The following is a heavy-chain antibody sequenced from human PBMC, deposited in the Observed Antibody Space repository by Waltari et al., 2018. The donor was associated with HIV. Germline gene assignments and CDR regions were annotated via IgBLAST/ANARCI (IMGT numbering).Heavy chain of an antibody. Sequence: QVHLVQSGAEVKKPGASVKVSCKASGYTFTSFGISWVRQAPGTGLEWMGWISIYNGNTNYAQKFKGRVTMTTDTSTSTAYMDLRSLRSDDTAVYYCARDRIGFCSGGGCAKAYYHYYFGMDVWGQGTTVTVSS. J-gene: IGHJ6*02. D-gene: IGHD2-15*01. V-gene: IGHV1-18*01. CDR3: ARDRIGFCSGGGCAKAYYHYYFGMDV. CDR2: ISIYNGNT. CDR1: GYTFTSFG.